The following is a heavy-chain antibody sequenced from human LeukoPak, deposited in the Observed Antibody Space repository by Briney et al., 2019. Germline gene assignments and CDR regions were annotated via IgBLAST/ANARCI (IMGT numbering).Heavy chain of an antibody. V-gene: IGHV4-39*01. CDR3: ASSLRSVSSGYN. D-gene: IGHD3-22*01. Sequence: QPSETLSLTCTVSGGSISSSSYYWGWIRQPPGKGLEWIGSIYYSGSTYYNPSLKSRVTISVDTSKNQFSLKLSSVTAADTAVYYCASSLRSVSSGYNWGQGTLVTVSS. CDR2: IYYSGST. CDR1: GGSISSSSYY. J-gene: IGHJ4*02.